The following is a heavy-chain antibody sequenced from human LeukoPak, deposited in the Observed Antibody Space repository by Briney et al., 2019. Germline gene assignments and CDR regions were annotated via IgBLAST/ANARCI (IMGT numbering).Heavy chain of an antibody. V-gene: IGHV3-53*01. CDR1: GFTVSSNY. CDR2: IYSGGST. J-gene: IGHJ6*03. CDR3: ARVQRYGDYVDYYYYMDV. D-gene: IGHD4-17*01. Sequence: GGSLRLSCAASGFTVSSNYMSWVRQAPGKGLEWVSIIYSGGSTYYADSVKGRFTISRDNSKNTLYLQMNSLRAEDTAVYYCARVQRYGDYVDYYYYMDVWGKGTTVTVSS.